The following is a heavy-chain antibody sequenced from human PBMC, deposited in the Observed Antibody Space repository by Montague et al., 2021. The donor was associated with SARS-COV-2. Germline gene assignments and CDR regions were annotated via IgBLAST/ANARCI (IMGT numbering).Heavy chain of an antibody. CDR2: VHYTGST. CDR1: GGSISSYY. J-gene: IGHJ4*02. V-gene: IGHV4-59*01. Sequence: SETLSLTCDVSGGSISSYYWNWIRQPPGKGLEWIWYVHYTGSTNNNPSLKTRVTLSLDTPKKHCSLKLKSVTAADTAVYYCARAQHTSFIASRVNSFDVWGQGTLVTVSS. D-gene: IGHD2-2*01. CDR3: ARAQHTSFIASRVNSFDV.